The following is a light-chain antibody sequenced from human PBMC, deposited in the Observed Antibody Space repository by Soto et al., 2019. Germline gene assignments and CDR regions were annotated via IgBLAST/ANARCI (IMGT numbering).Light chain of an antibody. J-gene: IGKJ1*01. Sequence: VIWMTQSPSLLSASTGDRVTISCRVSQGVSSYLAWYQQKPGKAPKLLIYAASNLQSGVPSRFSGSGSGTEFTLSISRLQPEDFATYYCLQHYTYPPTFGQGTKVEIK. V-gene: IGKV1D-8*01. CDR1: QGVSSY. CDR3: LQHYTYPPT. CDR2: AAS.